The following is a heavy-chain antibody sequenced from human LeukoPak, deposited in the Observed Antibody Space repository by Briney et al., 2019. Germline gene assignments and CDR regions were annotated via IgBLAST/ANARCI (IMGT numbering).Heavy chain of an antibody. CDR3: AREPPRYFDWSGFNWFDP. CDR1: GGTFSSYA. Sequence: SSVKVSCKASGGTFSSYAISWVRQAPGQGLEWVGGIIPIFGTANYAQKFQGRVTITADESTSTAYMELSSLRSEDTAVYYCAREPPRYFDWSGFNWFDPWGQGTLVTVSS. CDR2: IIPIFGTA. J-gene: IGHJ5*02. D-gene: IGHD3-9*01. V-gene: IGHV1-69*01.